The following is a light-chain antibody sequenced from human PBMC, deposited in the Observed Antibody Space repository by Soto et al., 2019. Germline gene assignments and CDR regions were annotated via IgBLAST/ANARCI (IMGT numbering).Light chain of an antibody. J-gene: IGKJ5*01. CDR2: GAS. CDR1: QSVSSSY. V-gene: IGKV3-20*01. Sequence: IVLTQSPGTLSLSPGERATLSCRASQSVSSSYLAWYQQKPGQAPRLLIYGASSRATGIPDRFSGSGSGTEFILSISRLEPEDFALYFCQQYNNWPFSFGPGTRLEI. CDR3: QQYNNWPFS.